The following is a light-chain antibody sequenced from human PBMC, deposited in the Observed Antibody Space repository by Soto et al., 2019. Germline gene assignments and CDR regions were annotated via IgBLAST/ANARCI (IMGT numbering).Light chain of an antibody. CDR1: SSDVGGYNY. CDR2: EVS. Sequence: QSALTQPASVSGSPGQSITMSCTGTSSDVGGYNYVSWYQQHPGKAPKLMIHEVSNRPSGVSNRFSGSKSGNTASLTISGLQAEDEADYYCSSYISSSIDYVFGTGTKVTVL. V-gene: IGLV2-14*01. J-gene: IGLJ1*01. CDR3: SSYISSSIDYV.